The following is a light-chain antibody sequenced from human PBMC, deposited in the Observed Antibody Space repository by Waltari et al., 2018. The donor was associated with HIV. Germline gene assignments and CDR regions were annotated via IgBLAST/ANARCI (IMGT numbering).Light chain of an antibody. V-gene: IGLV1-44*01. Sequence: QSVLTQPPSASGTPGQRVTISCSGSTSNIGTNTVNWYQQLPGTAPKLLIYRDHQRPSGVPVRFSGSKSDTSASLAISGLQSDDEANYYCATWDDSLNGPLFGGGTKLTVL. CDR1: TSNIGTNT. CDR2: RDH. J-gene: IGLJ2*01. CDR3: ATWDDSLNGPL.